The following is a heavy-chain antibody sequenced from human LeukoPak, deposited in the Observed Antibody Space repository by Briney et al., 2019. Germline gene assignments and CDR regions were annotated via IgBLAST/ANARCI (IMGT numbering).Heavy chain of an antibody. J-gene: IGHJ6*03. D-gene: IGHD2-2*01. CDR3: ARDCSSTSCYDYYYYMDV. CDR1: GGTFSSYA. CDR2: ISAYNGNT. Sequence: ASVKVSCKASGGTFSSYAISWVRQAPGQGLEWMGWISAYNGNTNYAQKLQGRVTMTTDTSTSTAYMELRSLRSDDTAVYYCARDCSSTSCYDYYYYMDVWGKGTTVTISS. V-gene: IGHV1-18*01.